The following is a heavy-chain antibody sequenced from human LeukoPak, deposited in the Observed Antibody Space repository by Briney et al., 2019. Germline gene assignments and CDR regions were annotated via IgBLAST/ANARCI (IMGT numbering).Heavy chain of an antibody. CDR3: AKGFVVVPAAITEYYFDY. Sequence: GGSLRLSCAASGFTFSSYSMNWVRQAPGKGLEWVSSISSSSSYIYYADSVKGRFTISRDSAKNSLYLQMNSLRAEDTAVYYCAKGFVVVPAAITEYYFDYWGQGTLVTVSS. J-gene: IGHJ4*02. CDR2: ISSSSSYI. D-gene: IGHD2-2*02. CDR1: GFTFSSYS. V-gene: IGHV3-21*04.